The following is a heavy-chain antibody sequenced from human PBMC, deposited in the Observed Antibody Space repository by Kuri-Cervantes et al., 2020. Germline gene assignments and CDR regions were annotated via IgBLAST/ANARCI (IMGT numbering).Heavy chain of an antibody. V-gene: IGHV3-66*01. CDR2: IYSDGST. CDR3: ARGPGLGRYQYYYYGMDV. Sequence: GESLKISCAASGFTVSSYYMRWVRQAPGKGLEWVSVIYSDGSTYYADSVKVRCTTSRVNSKKKLYLQMTSRRAEDTAVYYWARGPGLGRYQYYYYGMDVWGQGTTVTVSS. CDR1: GFTVSSYY. J-gene: IGHJ6*02. D-gene: IGHD3-10*01.